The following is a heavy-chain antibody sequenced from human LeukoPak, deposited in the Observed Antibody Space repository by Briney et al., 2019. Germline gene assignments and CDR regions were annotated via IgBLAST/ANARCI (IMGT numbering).Heavy chain of an antibody. D-gene: IGHD6-13*01. J-gene: IGHJ4*02. Sequence: SETLSLTCTVSGGSISSSSYYWGWIRQPPGKGLEWIAYIYYSGSSNYNPSLKSRATISLDTSKNQFSLKLSSVTAADTAVYYCARHAGADYSSWNYFDYWGQGTLVIVSS. CDR1: GGSISSSSYY. CDR2: IYYSGSS. V-gene: IGHV4-61*05. CDR3: ARHAGADYSSWNYFDY.